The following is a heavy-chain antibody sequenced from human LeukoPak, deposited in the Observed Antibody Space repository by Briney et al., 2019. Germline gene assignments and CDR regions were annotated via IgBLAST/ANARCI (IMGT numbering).Heavy chain of an antibody. J-gene: IGHJ5*02. CDR2: ISGSGGST. D-gene: IGHD2-21*02. CDR3: AKSGGETHCGGDCSSPTWFDP. CDR1: GVTLCSYA. V-gene: IGHV3-23*01. Sequence: GGSLRLSRAASGVTLCSYAMRWVRQAPGKGLEWVSAISGSGGSTHYADSVKGRFTISRDNSKNTLYLQMNSLRAEDTAVYYCAKSGGETHCGGDCSSPTWFDPWGQGTLVTVSS.